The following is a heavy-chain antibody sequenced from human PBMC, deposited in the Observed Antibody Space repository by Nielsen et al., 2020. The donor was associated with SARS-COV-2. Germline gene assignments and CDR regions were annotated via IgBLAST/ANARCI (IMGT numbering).Heavy chain of an antibody. CDR1: GGSISSYY. CDR2: IYYSGST. V-gene: IGHV4-59*01. J-gene: IGHJ6*03. D-gene: IGHD6-19*01. CDR3: ARGLSSGWTIYYYYMDV. Sequence: SETLSLTCTVSGGSISSYYWSWIRQPPGKGLEWIGYIYYSGSTNYNPSLKSRVTISVDTSKNQFSLKLSSVTAADTAVYYCARGLSSGWTIYYYYMDVWGKGTTVTVSS.